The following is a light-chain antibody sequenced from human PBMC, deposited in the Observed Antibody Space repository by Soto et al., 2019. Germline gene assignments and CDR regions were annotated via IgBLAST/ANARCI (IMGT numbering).Light chain of an antibody. J-gene: IGKJ4*01. CDR2: DAS. CDR3: QQYSNWPLT. Sequence: TVYVKRVDRATLCIRASQSISRTLAWYQQKSGQPPRLLIYDASTRATGFPARFSGSGSGTEFNLTISCLQSEDFAVYYCQQYSNWPLTVGGGTKVDIK. CDR1: QSISRT. V-gene: IGKV3D-15*01.